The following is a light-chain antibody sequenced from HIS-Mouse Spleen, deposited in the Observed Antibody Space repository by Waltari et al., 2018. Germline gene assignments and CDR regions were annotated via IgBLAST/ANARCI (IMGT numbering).Light chain of an antibody. J-gene: IGLJ2*01. Sequence: SYELTQPPSVSVSPGQTARITCSGAALPKKYAYWYQQKSGQPPVLVIYEDSKRPSGIPERFSGSSSGTMATLTISGAQVEEEADYYCYSTDSSGNHRVFGGGTKLTVL. CDR2: EDS. V-gene: IGLV3-10*01. CDR1: ALPKKY. CDR3: YSTDSSGNHRV.